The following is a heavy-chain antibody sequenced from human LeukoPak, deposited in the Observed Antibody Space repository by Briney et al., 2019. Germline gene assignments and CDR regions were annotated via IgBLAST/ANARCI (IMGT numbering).Heavy chain of an antibody. V-gene: IGHV3-48*03. CDR1: GFTFSSYE. J-gene: IGHJ6*03. D-gene: IGHD3-22*01. CDR2: ISSSGSTI. Sequence: GGSLRLSCAASGFTFSSYEMNWVRQAPGKGLEWVSYISSSGSTIYYADSVKGRFTISRDNAKNSLYLQMNSLRAEDTAVYYCARSPRSYDSSGYYYNYYYYYMDVWGKGTTVTVSS. CDR3: ARSPRSYDSSGYYYNYYYYYMDV.